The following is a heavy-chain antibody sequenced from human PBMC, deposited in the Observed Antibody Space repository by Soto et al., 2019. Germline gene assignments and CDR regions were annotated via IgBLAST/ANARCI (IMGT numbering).Heavy chain of an antibody. V-gene: IGHV3-15*01. J-gene: IGHJ6*02. CDR3: SPLAASYGMDV. CDR1: GFTFSNAW. Sequence: EVQLVESGGGLVKPGGSLRLSCAASGFTFSNAWMSWVRQAPGKGLEWVGRIKSKTDGGTTDYAAPVKGRFTISRDDSKNPLYLQMNSLKTEDTAVYYCSPLAASYGMDVWGQGTTVTVSS. CDR2: IKSKTDGGTT. D-gene: IGHD6-6*01.